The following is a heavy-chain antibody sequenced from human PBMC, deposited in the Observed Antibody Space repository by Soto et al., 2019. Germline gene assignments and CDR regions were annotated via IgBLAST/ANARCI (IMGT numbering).Heavy chain of an antibody. CDR2: ISGSGGST. J-gene: IGHJ5*02. D-gene: IGHD6-13*01. V-gene: IGHV3-23*01. CDR3: AIEGHSSSWTDP. CDR1: GFTFKNYA. Sequence: GGSLRLSCAASGFTFKNYAMSWVRQAPGKGLEWVSGISGSGGSTYYADSVKGRFTISRDNSKNTLYLQMNSLRAEDTAVYYCAIEGHSSSWTDPWGQGTLVTVSS.